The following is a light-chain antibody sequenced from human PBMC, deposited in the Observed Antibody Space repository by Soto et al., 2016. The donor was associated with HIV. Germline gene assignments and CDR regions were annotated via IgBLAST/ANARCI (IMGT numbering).Light chain of an antibody. CDR3: QVWDRSSDQMI. V-gene: IGLV3-21*03. CDR1: NIGSKS. CDR2: DDT. Sequence: SYVLTQPPSVSVAPGKTATITCEGTNIGSKSVHWYRQKPGQAPVLFVYDDTDRPSGIPERFSGSNSGNTATLTISSVEAGDEADYLCQVWDRSSDQMIFGGGTKVTVL. J-gene: IGLJ2*01.